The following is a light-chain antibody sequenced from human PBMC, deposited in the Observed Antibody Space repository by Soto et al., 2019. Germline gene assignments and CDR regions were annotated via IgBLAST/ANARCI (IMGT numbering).Light chain of an antibody. CDR1: SSDVGGYKY. CDR3: SSYTSSSTVV. J-gene: IGLJ2*01. V-gene: IGLV2-14*01. Sequence: QSALTQPASVSGSPGQSITISCTGTSSDVGGYKYVSWYQQHPGKAPKLMIYDVNNRPSGVSNRFSGSKSGNTASLTISGRQAEDEADYYCSSYTSSSTVVFGGGTQLTVL. CDR2: DVN.